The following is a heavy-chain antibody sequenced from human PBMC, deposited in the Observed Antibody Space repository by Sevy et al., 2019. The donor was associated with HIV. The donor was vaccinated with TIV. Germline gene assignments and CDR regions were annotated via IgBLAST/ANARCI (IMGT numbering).Heavy chain of an antibody. D-gene: IGHD3-22*01. J-gene: IGHJ4*02. CDR3: ARDEGSSGYPTGSFDY. V-gene: IGHV3-30-3*01. CDR1: GFTFSSYA. Sequence: GGSLRLSCAASGFTFSSYAMHWVRQAPGKGLEWVAVISYDGSNKYYADSVKGRFTISRDNSKNKLYLQMNRLRAEETVVYYCARDEGSSGYPTGSFDYWGQGTLVTVSS. CDR2: ISYDGSNK.